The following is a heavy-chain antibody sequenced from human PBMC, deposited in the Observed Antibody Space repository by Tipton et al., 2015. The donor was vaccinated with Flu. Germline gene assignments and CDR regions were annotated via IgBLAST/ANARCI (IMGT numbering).Heavy chain of an antibody. D-gene: IGHD3-10*01. J-gene: IGHJ4*02. CDR3: ARGSGSGTDVTFYS. CDR1: GDSMSSFY. CDR2: MSASGSS. Sequence: TLSLTCTVSGDSMSSFYWTWIRQPAGKGLEWIGRMSASGSSKYKPSLKSRVTMSVDTSKNQFSLRLTSVTSADTAVYYCARGSGSGTDVTFYSWGQGTLVTVSS. V-gene: IGHV4-4*07.